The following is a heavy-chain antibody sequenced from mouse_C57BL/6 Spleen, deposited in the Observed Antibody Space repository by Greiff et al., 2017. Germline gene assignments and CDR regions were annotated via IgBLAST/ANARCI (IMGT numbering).Heavy chain of an antibody. J-gene: IGHJ3*01. D-gene: IGHD2-5*01. CDR2: IWSGGST. CDR1: GFSLTSYG. CDR3: ARDSWGYSNSPFAY. Sequence: QVQLKQSGPGLVQPSQSLSITCTVSGFSLTSYGVHWVRQSPGKGLEWLGVIWSGGSTDYNAAFISRLSISKDNSKSQVFFKMNSLQADDTAIYYCARDSWGYSNSPFAYWGQGTLVTVSA. V-gene: IGHV2-2*01.